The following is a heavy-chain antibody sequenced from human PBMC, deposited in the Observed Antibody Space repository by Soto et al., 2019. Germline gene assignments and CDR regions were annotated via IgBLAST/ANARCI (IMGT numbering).Heavy chain of an antibody. CDR2: IYYSGST. CDR3: ARVWCSSSWYYFEY. J-gene: IGHJ4*02. V-gene: IGHV4-59*01. D-gene: IGHD6-13*01. CDR1: GGSISRYY. Sequence: SETLSLTCTVSGGSISRYYWSWFLQPPGKGLEWIGYIYYSGSTNYNPSLNSRVTISVDTSKNKFSLKLLSVTAAATAVYSCARVWCSSSWYYFEYLGQGTLVTVSS.